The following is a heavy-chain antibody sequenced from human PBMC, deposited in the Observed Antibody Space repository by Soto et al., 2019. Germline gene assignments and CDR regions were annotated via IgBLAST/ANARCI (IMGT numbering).Heavy chain of an antibody. Sequence: PSETLSLTCTVSGGSISNLYWSWIRQPPGKGLEWIGYIYYSGSTNYNPSLKSRVTISVDTSKNQFSLKLSSVTAADTAVYYCARGPLGYSYGVDYWGQGTLVTVSS. CDR3: ARGPLGYSYGVDY. J-gene: IGHJ4*02. V-gene: IGHV4-59*11. D-gene: IGHD5-18*01. CDR1: GGSISNLY. CDR2: IYYSGST.